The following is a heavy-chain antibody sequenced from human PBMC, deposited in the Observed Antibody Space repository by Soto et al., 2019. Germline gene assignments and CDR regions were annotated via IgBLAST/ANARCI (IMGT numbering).Heavy chain of an antibody. Sequence: ASVKVSCKASGFTFTSYYMHWVRQAPGQGLEWMGIINPSGGSTTYAQKFQGRVTMTRDTSTGTVYMELSSLRSEDTAVYYCATGRGIADSFDYWGQGTLVTVSS. V-gene: IGHV1-46*01. D-gene: IGHD6-13*01. CDR1: GFTFTSYY. CDR2: INPSGGST. J-gene: IGHJ4*02. CDR3: ATGRGIADSFDY.